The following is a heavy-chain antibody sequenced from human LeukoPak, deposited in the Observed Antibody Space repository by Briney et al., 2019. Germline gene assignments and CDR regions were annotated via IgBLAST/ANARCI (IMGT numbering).Heavy chain of an antibody. J-gene: IGHJ4*02. CDR2: IYSGGST. CDR1: GLTVSSNY. Sequence: GGSLRLSCAPSGLTVSSNYMSWVRQAPGKGLEWVSVIYSGGSTYYADSVKCRFTIFRDNSKNTVHLQMNSLRAEDTALYYCARYYYDSSGYPYYFDYWGQGTLVTVSS. D-gene: IGHD3-22*01. V-gene: IGHV3-53*01. CDR3: ARYYYDSSGYPYYFDY.